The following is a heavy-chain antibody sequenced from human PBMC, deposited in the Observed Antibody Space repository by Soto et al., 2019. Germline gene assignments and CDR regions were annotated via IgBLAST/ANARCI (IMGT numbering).Heavy chain of an antibody. J-gene: IGHJ4*02. Sequence: SETLSLTCTVSVGSISSSSFYWGWIRQPPGKGLEWIGSIYYSGNTYYNPSLKSRVTLSVDTSKNQFSLKLSSVTAADTAVYYCANLITTVTTHYFDYWGQGTLVTVSS. V-gene: IGHV4-39*01. CDR1: VGSISSSSFY. CDR2: IYYSGNT. CDR3: ANLITTVTTHYFDY. D-gene: IGHD4-17*01.